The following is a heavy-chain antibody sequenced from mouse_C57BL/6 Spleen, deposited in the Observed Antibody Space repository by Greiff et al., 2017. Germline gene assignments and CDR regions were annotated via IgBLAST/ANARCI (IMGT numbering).Heavy chain of an antibody. D-gene: IGHD2-5*01. J-gene: IGHJ2*01. CDR3: ARKDYSNYYFDY. V-gene: IGHV1-76*01. CDR2: IYPGSGNT. Sequence: QVQLKQSGAELVRPGASVKLSCKASGYTFTDYYINWVKQRPGQGLEWIARIYPGSGNTYYNEKFKGKATLTAEKSSSTAYMQLSSLTSEDSAVYFCARKDYSNYYFDYWGQGTTLTVSS. CDR1: GYTFTDYY.